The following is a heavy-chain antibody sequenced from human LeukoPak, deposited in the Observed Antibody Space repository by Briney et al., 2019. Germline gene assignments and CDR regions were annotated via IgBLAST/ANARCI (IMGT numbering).Heavy chain of an antibody. CDR2: VWYDGIKK. CDR3: ARDISFYADDH. D-gene: IGHD2-2*01. Sequence: PGGSLRLSCAASGFTFSIRGMHWVRQAPGKGLEWVAVVWYDGIKKHYADSVKGRFTISRDNSKNTLYLQMNSLRAEDTAVYYCARDISFYADDHWGQGTLVTVSS. CDR1: GFTFSIRG. J-gene: IGHJ4*02. V-gene: IGHV3-33*08.